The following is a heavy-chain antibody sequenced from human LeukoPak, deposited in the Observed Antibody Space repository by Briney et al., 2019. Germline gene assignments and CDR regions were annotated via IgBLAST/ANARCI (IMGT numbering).Heavy chain of an antibody. CDR3: ARTYGGNSDFDY. CDR1: GGTFSSYA. CDR2: IIPIFGTA. Sequence: SVKVSCKASGGTFSSYAISWVRQAPGQGLEWMGGIIPIFGTANYAQKFQGRVTITTDESTSTAYMELSSLRSEDTAVYYCARTYGGNSDFDYWGQGTLVTVSS. D-gene: IGHD4-23*01. V-gene: IGHV1-69*05. J-gene: IGHJ4*02.